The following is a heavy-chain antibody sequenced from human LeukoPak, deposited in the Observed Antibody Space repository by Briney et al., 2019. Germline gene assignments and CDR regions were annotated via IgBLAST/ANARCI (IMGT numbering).Heavy chain of an antibody. CDR1: GGSVSSGSYY. J-gene: IGHJ6*02. Sequence: SGTLSLTCTVSGGSVSSGSYYWSWIRQPPGKGLEWIGYIYYSGSTNYNPSLKSRVTISVDTSKNQFSLKLSSVTAADTAVYYCARDLREGFGELFHYYYYGMDVWGQGTTVTVSS. CDR2: IYYSGST. CDR3: ARDLREGFGELFHYYYYGMDV. V-gene: IGHV4-61*01. D-gene: IGHD3-10*01.